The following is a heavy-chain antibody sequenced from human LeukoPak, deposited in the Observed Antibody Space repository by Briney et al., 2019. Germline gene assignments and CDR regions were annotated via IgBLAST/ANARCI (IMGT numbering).Heavy chain of an antibody. CDR3: ARDWGQWLALDY. V-gene: IGHV3-30-3*01. CDR1: GFTFSSYA. D-gene: IGHD6-19*01. Sequence: SLRLSCAASGFTFSSYAMHWVRQAPGKGLEWVAVISYDGSNKYYADSVKGRFTISRDNSKNTLYLQMNSLRAEDTAVYYCARDWGQWLALDYWGQGTLVTVSS. J-gene: IGHJ4*02. CDR2: ISYDGSNK.